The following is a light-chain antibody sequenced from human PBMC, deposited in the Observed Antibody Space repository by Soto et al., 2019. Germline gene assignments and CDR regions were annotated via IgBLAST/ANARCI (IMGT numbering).Light chain of an antibody. CDR2: EVS. J-gene: IGKJ5*01. CDR3: MQSTQLPPT. Sequence: DFVMTQTPLSLSVAPGQPASISCKSSHSLLHITGETFLFWYLQKPGQSPQLLIYEVSTRVSGVPDRFSGSGSGTDFTLEISRVETDDVGIYYCMQSTQLPPTFGQGTRLAIK. V-gene: IGKV2D-29*02. CDR1: HSLLHITGETF.